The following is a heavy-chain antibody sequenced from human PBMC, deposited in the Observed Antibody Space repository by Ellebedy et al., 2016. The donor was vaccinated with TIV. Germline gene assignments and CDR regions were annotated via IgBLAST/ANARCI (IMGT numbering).Heavy chain of an antibody. Sequence: GESLKISCAASGFTVSNNYMSWVRQAPGKGLEWVSLIYSGGGTYYADSVKGRFTMSRDNSKNTVYLQMNSLRTEDTAVYYCATDRVVTVSSLAYWGQGALVTVSS. CDR3: ATDRVVTVSSLAY. CDR2: IYSGGGT. J-gene: IGHJ4*02. V-gene: IGHV3-66*01. CDR1: GFTVSNNY. D-gene: IGHD2-21*02.